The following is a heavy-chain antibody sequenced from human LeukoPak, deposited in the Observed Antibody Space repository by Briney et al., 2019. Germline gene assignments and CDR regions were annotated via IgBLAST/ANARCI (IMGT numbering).Heavy chain of an antibody. Sequence: PGGSLRLSCAASGFTFSSYGMHWVRQAPGKGLEWVAFIRYDRTEKYYGDSVKGRFTISRDNSKNTLYLQMNSLRAEDTAAYYCARVAIAARRHWFDSWGQGTLVTVAS. CDR1: GFTFSSYG. CDR2: IRYDRTEK. D-gene: IGHD6-6*01. V-gene: IGHV3-30*02. J-gene: IGHJ5*01. CDR3: ARVAIAARRHWFDS.